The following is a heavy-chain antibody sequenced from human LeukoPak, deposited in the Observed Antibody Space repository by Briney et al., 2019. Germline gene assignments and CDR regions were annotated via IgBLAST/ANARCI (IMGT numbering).Heavy chain of an antibody. J-gene: IGHJ4*02. CDR3: AKRGVVIRVILVGFHKEAYYFDS. Sequence: GGSLRLSCAVSGITLSNYAMSWVRHAPGKGLEWVAGISGSGGGTHYADSVKGRFTISRDNPKNTLYLQMNTLRAGDTAVYFCAKRGVVIRVILVGFHKEAYYFDSWGQGALVTVSS. CDR2: ISGSGGGT. V-gene: IGHV3-23*01. D-gene: IGHD3-22*01. CDR1: GITLSNYA.